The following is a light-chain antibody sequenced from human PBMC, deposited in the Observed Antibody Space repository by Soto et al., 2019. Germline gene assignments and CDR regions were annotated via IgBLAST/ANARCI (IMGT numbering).Light chain of an antibody. Sequence: DLQMTQSPTTLSASVGDRVTITCRASQSISRWLAWYQQKPGEAPKLLIHKPSTLHIGVPSRFSGAGSGTDFALTISSLQPSDFATYFCHQYSTSQYTFGQGPKPEIK. V-gene: IGKV1-5*03. CDR3: HQYSTSQYT. CDR1: QSISRW. J-gene: IGKJ2*01. CDR2: KPS.